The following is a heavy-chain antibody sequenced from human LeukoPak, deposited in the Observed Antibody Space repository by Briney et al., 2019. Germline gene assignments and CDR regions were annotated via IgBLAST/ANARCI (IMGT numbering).Heavy chain of an antibody. CDR1: RRSISSGGYY. D-gene: IGHD4-17*01. Sequence: SETLSLTCTVSRRSISSGGYYWSWIRQHPGKGLEWIGYIYYSGSTYYNPSLKSRVTISVDTSKNQFSLKLSSVTAADTAVYYCARGQRGYGDCLFDYWGQGTLVTVSS. J-gene: IGHJ4*02. V-gene: IGHV4-31*03. CDR2: IYYSGST. CDR3: ARGQRGYGDCLFDY.